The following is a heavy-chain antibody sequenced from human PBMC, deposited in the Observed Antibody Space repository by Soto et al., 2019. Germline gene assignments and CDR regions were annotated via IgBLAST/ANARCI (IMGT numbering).Heavy chain of an antibody. CDR2: ISSSSYT. V-gene: IGHV3-11*06. CDR1: GFTFSDYY. J-gene: IGHJ4*02. Sequence: GGSLRLSCAASGFTFSDYYMSWIRQAPGKGLEWVSYISSSSYTNYADSVKGRFTISRDNAKNSLYLQMNSLRAEDTAVYYCARDRPRGGYDFWSGQTSIDYWGQGTLVTVSS. CDR3: ARDRPRGGYDFWSGQTSIDY. D-gene: IGHD3-3*01.